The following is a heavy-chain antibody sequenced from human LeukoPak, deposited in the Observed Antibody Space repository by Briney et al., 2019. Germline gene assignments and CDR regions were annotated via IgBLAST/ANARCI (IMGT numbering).Heavy chain of an antibody. V-gene: IGHV4-59*01. CDR2: IYYSGST. Sequence: PSETLSLTCTVSGGSISSYYWSWIRQPPGKGLEWIGYIYYSGSTNYNPSLKSRVTISVDTSKNQFSPKLSSVTAADTAVYYCARESAVAGRKIDYWGQGTLVTVSS. J-gene: IGHJ4*02. CDR1: GGSISSYY. CDR3: ARESAVAGRKIDY. D-gene: IGHD6-19*01.